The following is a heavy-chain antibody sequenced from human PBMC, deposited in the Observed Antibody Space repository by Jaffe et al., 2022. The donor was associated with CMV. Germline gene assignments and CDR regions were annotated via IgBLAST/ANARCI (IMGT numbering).Heavy chain of an antibody. CDR3: ARDVPIAATKKKKHEVRFWDY. CDR1: GFTFSDYY. V-gene: IGHV3-11*06. Sequence: QVQLVESGGGLVKPGGSLRLSCAASGFTFSDYYMSWIRQAPGKGLEWVSYISSSSSYTNYADSVKGRFTISRDNAKNSLYLQMNSLRAEDTAVYYCARDVPIAATKKKKHEVRFWDYWGQGTLVTVSS. CDR2: ISSSSSYT. D-gene: IGHD2-15*01. J-gene: IGHJ4*02.